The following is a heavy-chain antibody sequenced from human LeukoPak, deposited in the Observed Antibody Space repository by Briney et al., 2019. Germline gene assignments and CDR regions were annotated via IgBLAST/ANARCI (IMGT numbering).Heavy chain of an antibody. CDR1: GFTFSSYA. D-gene: IGHD5-12*01. Sequence: GGSLRLSCAASGFTFSSYAMHWVRQAPGKGLEWVAVISYDESNKYYADSVKGRFTISRDNSKNTLYLQMNSLRAEDTAVYYCARDLSGYDLLGYWGQGTLVTVSS. J-gene: IGHJ4*02. V-gene: IGHV3-30*04. CDR3: ARDLSGYDLLGY. CDR2: ISYDESNK.